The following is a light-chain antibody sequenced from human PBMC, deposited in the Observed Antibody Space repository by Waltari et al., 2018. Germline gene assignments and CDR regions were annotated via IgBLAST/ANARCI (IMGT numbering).Light chain of an antibody. CDR3: QQYVNLPAT. J-gene: IGKJ1*01. CDR2: QAS. V-gene: IGKV3D-20*02. Sequence: EIVLTQSPDTLSFSPGESATLSCRASEGISKYLAWYQQKPGQAPRPLIYQASSRSSGIPDRFSGSGFGTDFSLIINRLEPEEFAVYYCQQYVNLPATFGQGTRLEIK. CDR1: EGISKY.